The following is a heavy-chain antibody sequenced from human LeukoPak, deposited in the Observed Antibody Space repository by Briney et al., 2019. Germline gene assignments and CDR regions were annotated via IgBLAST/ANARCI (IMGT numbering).Heavy chain of an antibody. D-gene: IGHD5-18*01. CDR3: ARVGRGYSYGLDY. Sequence: SQTLSLTCTVSGGSISSGGYYWSWIRQHPGKGLEWIGYIYYSGSTYYNPSLKSRVTISVDTSKNQFSLKLSSVTAADTAVYYCARVGRGYSYGLDYRGQGTLVTVSS. J-gene: IGHJ4*02. CDR1: GGSISSGGYY. CDR2: IYYSGST. V-gene: IGHV4-31*03.